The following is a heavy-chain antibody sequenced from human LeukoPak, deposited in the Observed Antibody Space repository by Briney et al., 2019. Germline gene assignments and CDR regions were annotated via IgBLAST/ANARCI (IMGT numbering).Heavy chain of an antibody. CDR1: GFTFSGSA. CDR2: IRSKANSYAT. V-gene: IGHV3-73*01. Sequence: GGSLRLSCAASGFTFSGSAMHWVRQASGKGLEWVGRIRSKANSYATAYAASVKGRFTIPRDDSKNTAYLQMNSLKTEDTAVYYCTRLSGTGTTGGNWFDPWGQGTLVTVSS. CDR3: TRLSGTGTTGGNWFDP. D-gene: IGHD1-1*01. J-gene: IGHJ5*02.